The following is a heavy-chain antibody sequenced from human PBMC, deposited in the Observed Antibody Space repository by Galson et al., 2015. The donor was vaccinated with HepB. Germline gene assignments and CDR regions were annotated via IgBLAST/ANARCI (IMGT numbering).Heavy chain of an antibody. CDR2: ISGSGGST. V-gene: IGHV3-23*01. J-gene: IGHJ4*02. D-gene: IGHD2-15*01. Sequence: SLRLSCAASGFTFSSYAMSWVRQAPGKGLEWVSAISGSGGSTYYADSVKGRFTISRDNSKNTLYLQMNSLRAEDTAVYYCAKDVFGPWVAFDYWGQGTLVTVSS. CDR1: GFTFSSYA. CDR3: AKDVFGPWVAFDY.